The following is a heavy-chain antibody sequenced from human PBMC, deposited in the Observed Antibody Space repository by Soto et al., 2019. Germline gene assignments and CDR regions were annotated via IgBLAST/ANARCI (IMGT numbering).Heavy chain of an antibody. CDR2: IIPIFGTA. CDR3: ARVPYYDFWSGPYDWFDP. V-gene: IGHV1-69*13. Sequence: GASVKVSCKASGGTFSSYAISWVRQAPGQGLEWMGGIIPIFGTANYAQKFQGRVTITADESTSTAYMELSSLRSEDTAVYYCARVPYYDFWSGPYDWFDPWGQGTQVTVSS. CDR1: GGTFSSYA. D-gene: IGHD3-3*01. J-gene: IGHJ5*02.